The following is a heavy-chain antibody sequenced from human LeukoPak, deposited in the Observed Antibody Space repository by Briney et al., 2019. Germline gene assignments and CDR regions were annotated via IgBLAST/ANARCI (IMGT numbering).Heavy chain of an antibody. D-gene: IGHD3/OR15-3a*01. CDR1: GFTVSSNY. CDR3: ASFDFDGMDV. V-gene: IGHV3-53*01. J-gene: IGHJ6*02. CDR2: IYSGGST. Sequence: AGGSLRLSCAASGFTVSSNYMSWVRQAPGKGLEWASVIYSGGSTYYADSVKGRFTISRDNSKNTLYLQMNSLRAEDTAVYYCASFDFDGMDVWGQGTTVTVSS.